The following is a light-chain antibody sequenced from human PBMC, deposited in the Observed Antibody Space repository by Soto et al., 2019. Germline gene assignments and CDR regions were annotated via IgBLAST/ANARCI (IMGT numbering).Light chain of an antibody. J-gene: IGLJ3*02. V-gene: IGLV2-14*03. CDR1: SSDVGGYNF. CDR3: SSYTRSSTLV. Sequence: QSVLTQPASVSGSPGQSITISCTGTSSDVGGYNFVSWFQQHPGKAPKLILYDVTDWPSGVSNRFSGSKSGNTASLTISGLQAEDEADYYCSSYTRSSTLVFGGGTKLTVL. CDR2: DVT.